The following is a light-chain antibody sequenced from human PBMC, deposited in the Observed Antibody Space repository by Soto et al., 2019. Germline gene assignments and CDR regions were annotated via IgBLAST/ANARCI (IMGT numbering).Light chain of an antibody. CDR1: QGIRNY. CDR2: AAS. J-gene: IGKJ3*01. CDR3: QKYDSAPLT. Sequence: DIPMTQSPSSLSASAGDRVTITCRASQGIRNYLAWYQQRPGKVPKLLIYAASTLQSGVPSRFSGSGSGTDFTLTISSLQPEDVATYYCQKYDSAPLTFGPGTKVDIK. V-gene: IGKV1-27*01.